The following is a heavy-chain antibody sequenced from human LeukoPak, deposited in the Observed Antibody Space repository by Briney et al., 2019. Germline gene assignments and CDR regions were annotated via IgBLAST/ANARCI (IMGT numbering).Heavy chain of an antibody. CDR3: ARDLPFMY. Sequence: SETLSLTCTVSGGSISSYYWSWIRQPPGKGLEWMGYIYYSGSINYNPSLKSRVTISVDTSKNQFSLKLSSVTATDTAVYYCARDLPFMYWGQGTLVTVSA. CDR1: GGSISSYY. D-gene: IGHD3-16*01. J-gene: IGHJ4*02. V-gene: IGHV4-59*01. CDR2: IYYSGSI.